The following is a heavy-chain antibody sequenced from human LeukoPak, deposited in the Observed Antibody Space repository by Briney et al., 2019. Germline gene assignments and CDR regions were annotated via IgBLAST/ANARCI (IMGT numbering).Heavy chain of an antibody. CDR2: INPNTGGT. J-gene: IGHJ3*02. CDR1: GYTFTGYH. Sequence: ASVKVSCKASGYTFTGYHMHWVRQAPAQGLEWMGWINPNTGGTNYAQKFQGRVTITRDTSISTAYMELSRLRSDDTALYYCARVDDVLSGSAFDIWGQGTMVAVSS. V-gene: IGHV1-2*02. CDR3: ARVDDVLSGSAFDI. D-gene: IGHD3-3*01.